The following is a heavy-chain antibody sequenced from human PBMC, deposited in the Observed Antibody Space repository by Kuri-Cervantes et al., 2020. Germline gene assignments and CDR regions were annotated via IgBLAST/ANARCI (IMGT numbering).Heavy chain of an antibody. J-gene: IGHJ5*02. D-gene: IGHD6-13*01. Sequence: GGSLRLSCAASGFTFRKFAMSWVRQAPGKGLEWVSAISGSGDITYYADSVKGRFTISRDNSKNTLYLQMNSLRAEDTAVYYCARWGLAAAGIGWFDPWGQGTLVTVSS. CDR1: GFTFRKFA. CDR2: ISGSGDIT. CDR3: ARWGLAAAGIGWFDP. V-gene: IGHV3-23*01.